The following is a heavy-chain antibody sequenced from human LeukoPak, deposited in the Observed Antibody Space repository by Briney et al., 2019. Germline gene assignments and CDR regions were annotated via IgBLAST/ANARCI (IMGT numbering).Heavy chain of an antibody. CDR1: AFIFSGHW. CDR3: AKEGRSLQTY. CDR2: IKEDGTET. J-gene: IGHJ4*02. D-gene: IGHD5-24*01. V-gene: IGHV3-7*03. Sequence: PGGSLRLSCEASAFIFSGHWLNWVRQTPGKGLEWVASIKEDGTETYYVDSVKGRFTISRDNAKNSLYLQMNSLRVEDTAVYYCAKEGRSLQTYWGQGTLVTVSS.